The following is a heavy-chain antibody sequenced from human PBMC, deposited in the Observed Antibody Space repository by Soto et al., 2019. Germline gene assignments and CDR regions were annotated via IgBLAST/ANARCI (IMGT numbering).Heavy chain of an antibody. J-gene: IGHJ4*02. Sequence: QVQLQESGPGLVKPSETLSLTCTVSGGSISSYYWSWIRQPPGKGLEWIGYIYYSGSTNYNPSLKSRVTLSVDTSKNQFSLKLSSVTAADTAVYYCARVVRGVISPHFDYWGQGTLVTVSS. V-gene: IGHV4-59*01. CDR3: ARVVRGVISPHFDY. CDR2: IYYSGST. D-gene: IGHD3-10*01. CDR1: GGSISSYY.